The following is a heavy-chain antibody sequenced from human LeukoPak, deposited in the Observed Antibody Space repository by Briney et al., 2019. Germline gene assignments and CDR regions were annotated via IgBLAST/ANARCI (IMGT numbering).Heavy chain of an antibody. CDR1: GFSFSSYG. J-gene: IGHJ6*02. D-gene: IGHD2-2*01. Sequence: GWSLRLSCAASGFSFSSYGMPWVRQSLGKGLEWVAVISYDGSNKYYADSVKGRFTISRDNSKNTLYLQMNSLRAEDTAVYYCASPSSTPGMDVWGQGTTVTVSS. CDR3: ASPSSTPGMDV. V-gene: IGHV3-30*03. CDR2: ISYDGSNK.